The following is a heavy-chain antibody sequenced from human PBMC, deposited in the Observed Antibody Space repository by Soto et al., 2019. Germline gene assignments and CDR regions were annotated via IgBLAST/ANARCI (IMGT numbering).Heavy chain of an antibody. CDR3: AKEAYYYDSSGYPFDY. V-gene: IGHV3-23*01. D-gene: IGHD3-22*01. Sequence: EVQLLESGGGLVQPGGSLRLSCAGSGFTFSSYAMSWVRQAPGKGLEWVSAISGSGGSTYYADSVKGRFTISRDNSKNTLYLQMNSLRAEDTAVYYCAKEAYYYDSSGYPFDYWGQGTLVTVSS. CDR2: ISGSGGST. CDR1: GFTFSSYA. J-gene: IGHJ4*02.